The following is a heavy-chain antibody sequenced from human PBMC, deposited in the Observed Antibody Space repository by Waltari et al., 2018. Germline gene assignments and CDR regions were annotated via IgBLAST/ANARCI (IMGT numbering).Heavy chain of an antibody. V-gene: IGHV3-33*06. J-gene: IGHJ3*02. D-gene: IGHD6-6*01. CDR3: AKEGGIAARSAAFDI. CDR2: IWYDGSNK. CDR1: GFTFSSYG. Sequence: QVQLVESGGGVVQPGRSLRLSCAASGFTFSSYGMHWVRQAPGKGLEWVAVIWYDGSNKYYADSVKGRFTISRDNSKNTLYLQMNSLRAEDTAVYYCAKEGGIAARSAAFDIWGQGTMVTVSS.